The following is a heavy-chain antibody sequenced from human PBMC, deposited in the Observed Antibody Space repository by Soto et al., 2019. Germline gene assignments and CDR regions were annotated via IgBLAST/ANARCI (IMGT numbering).Heavy chain of an antibody. D-gene: IGHD4-17*01. J-gene: IGHJ6*02. Sequence: QVQLVQSGAEVKKPGSSVKVSCKASGCNFRRYAISWVRQAPGKGLEWLGGTIPIFGTENYAQKFQGRVTITADKSTSTASMELSSLRSEATAVYYFARVRDGAHGAYYCLDVWGQVTTVTVS. CDR1: GCNFRRYA. CDR3: ARVRDGAHGAYYCLDV. V-gene: IGHV1-69*06. CDR2: TIPIFGTE.